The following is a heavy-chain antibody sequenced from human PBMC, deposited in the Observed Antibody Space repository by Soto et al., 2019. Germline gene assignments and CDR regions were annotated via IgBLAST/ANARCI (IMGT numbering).Heavy chain of an antibody. V-gene: IGHV3-30*18. Sequence: GGSLRLSCAASGFTFSSYGMHWVRQAPGKGLEWVAVISYDGSNKYYADSVKGRFTISRDNSKNTLYLQMNSLRAEDTAVYYCAKDLRNWNYVLSFAFDIWGQGTMVTVSS. D-gene: IGHD1-7*01. CDR3: AKDLRNWNYVLSFAFDI. CDR1: GFTFSSYG. J-gene: IGHJ3*02. CDR2: ISYDGSNK.